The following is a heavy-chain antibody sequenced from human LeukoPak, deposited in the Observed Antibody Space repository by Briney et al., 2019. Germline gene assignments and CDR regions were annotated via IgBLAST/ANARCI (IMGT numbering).Heavy chain of an antibody. V-gene: IGHV3-9*01. CDR2: ISWNSGSI. Sequence: GGSLRLSCAASGFTFSSYWMHWVRQAPGKGLEWVSGISWNSGSIGYADSVKGRFTISRDNAKNSLYLQMNSLKAEDTAIYYCARAGYSSSWLLYWGQGTLVTVSS. J-gene: IGHJ4*02. CDR1: GFTFSSYW. CDR3: ARAGYSSSWLLY. D-gene: IGHD6-13*01.